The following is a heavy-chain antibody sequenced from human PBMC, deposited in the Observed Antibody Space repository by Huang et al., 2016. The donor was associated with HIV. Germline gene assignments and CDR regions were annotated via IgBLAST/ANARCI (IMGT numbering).Heavy chain of an antibody. CDR3: ARSEPSRYYFDY. J-gene: IGHJ4*02. Sequence: QVQLVESGGGVVQPGTSLRLSCAASGFTFSNYALNWVRQAPGKGLEWVAVISNEGSTKYYADSVKGRFTISRDNSKNTVYLQMNSLRAEDMAVYYCARSEPSRYYFDYWGQGTLVTVSS. CDR1: GFTFSNYA. V-gene: IGHV3-30-3*01. CDR2: ISNEGSTK.